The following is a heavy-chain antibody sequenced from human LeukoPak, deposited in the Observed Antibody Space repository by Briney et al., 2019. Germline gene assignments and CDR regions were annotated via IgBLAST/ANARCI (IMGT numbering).Heavy chain of an antibody. Sequence: SETLSLTCAVYGGPFSGYYWSWIRQPPGKGLEWIGEINHSGSTNYNPSLKSRVTISVDTSKNHFSLKLRSVTAADTAVYYCAKDHYDSSGYPFDYWGQGTLVTVSS. CDR1: GGPFSGYY. D-gene: IGHD3-22*01. J-gene: IGHJ4*02. CDR3: AKDHYDSSGYPFDY. CDR2: INHSGST. V-gene: IGHV4-34*01.